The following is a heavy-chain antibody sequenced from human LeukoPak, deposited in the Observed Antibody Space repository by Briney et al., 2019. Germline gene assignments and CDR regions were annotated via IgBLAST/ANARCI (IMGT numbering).Heavy chain of an antibody. Sequence: GGSLRLSCAASGLTFSSYSMNWVRQAPGKGLEWASSISSSSSYIYYADSVKGRFTISRDNAKNSLYLQMNSLRAEDTAVYYCARASYSSGWYNWFDPWGQGTLVTVSS. V-gene: IGHV3-21*01. CDR2: ISSSSSYI. CDR1: GLTFSSYS. J-gene: IGHJ5*02. CDR3: ARASYSSGWYNWFDP. D-gene: IGHD6-19*01.